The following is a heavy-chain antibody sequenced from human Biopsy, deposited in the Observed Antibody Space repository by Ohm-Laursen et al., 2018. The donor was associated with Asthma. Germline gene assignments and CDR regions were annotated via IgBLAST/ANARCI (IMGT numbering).Heavy chain of an antibody. D-gene: IGHD1-26*01. V-gene: IGHV3-30*18. Sequence: LSLTCAASGFTFSNYGMHWVRQAPGKGLDWVAVISFDGSNKNYTDSVKGRFTISRDNSRNTLHLQMNSLRAEDTAVYYCPKDVFPGWEVRRGPDYWGQGTLVTVSA. CDR1: GFTFSNYG. CDR3: PKDVFPGWEVRRGPDY. CDR2: ISFDGSNK. J-gene: IGHJ4*02.